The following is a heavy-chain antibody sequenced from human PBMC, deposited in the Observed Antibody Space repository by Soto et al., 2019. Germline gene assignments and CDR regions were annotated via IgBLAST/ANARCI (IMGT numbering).Heavy chain of an antibody. CDR2: IIPIFGTA. D-gene: IGHD1-26*01. CDR3: TRPIVGASNFDY. J-gene: IGHJ4*02. Sequence: ASVKVSCKASGGTFSSYAISWVRQAPGQGLEWMGGIIPIFGTANYAQKFQGRVTITADESTSTAYMELSSLRSEDTAVYYCTRPIVGASNFDYWGQGTLVTVSS. V-gene: IGHV1-69*13. CDR1: GGTFSSYA.